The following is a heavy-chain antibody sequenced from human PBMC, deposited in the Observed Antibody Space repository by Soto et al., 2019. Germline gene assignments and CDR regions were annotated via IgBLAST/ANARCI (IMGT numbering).Heavy chain of an antibody. CDR2: ISGSGGST. J-gene: IGHJ4*02. CDR1: GFTFSSYA. Sequence: GGSLRLSCAASGFTFSSYAMSWVRQAPGKGLEWVSAISGSGGSTYYADSVKDRFTISRDNSKNTLYLQMNSLRAEDTAVYYCAKADGSGHDFDYWGQGTLVTVSS. CDR3: AKADGSGHDFDY. D-gene: IGHD3-3*01. V-gene: IGHV3-23*01.